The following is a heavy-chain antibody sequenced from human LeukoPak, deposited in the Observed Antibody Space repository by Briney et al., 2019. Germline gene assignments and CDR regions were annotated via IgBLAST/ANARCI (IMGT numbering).Heavy chain of an antibody. V-gene: IGHV1-46*01. J-gene: IGHJ6*04. CDR2: INPSGGST. CDR1: GYTFTSYY. CDR3: ARDRYSSSWNYYYYGMDV. D-gene: IGHD6-13*01. Sequence: ASVRVSCAASGYTFTSYYMHWVRQAPGQGLEWRGLINPSGGSTNYAQKFQGRVTMTRDTSTSTVYMELSSLRSEDTAVYYCARDRYSSSWNYYYYGMDVWGKGTTVTVSS.